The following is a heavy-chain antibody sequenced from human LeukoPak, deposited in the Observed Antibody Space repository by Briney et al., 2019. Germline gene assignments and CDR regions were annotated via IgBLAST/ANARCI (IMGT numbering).Heavy chain of an antibody. CDR1: GYTFTDYY. Sequence: ASVKVSCKASGYTFTDYYMHWVRQAPGQGLEWMGWINPNSGGTKYAQKFQGRVTMTRDTSISTAYMELSRLRSDDTAVYYCARDRTRRGSYGEFDYWGQGTLVTVSS. V-gene: IGHV1-2*02. J-gene: IGHJ4*02. CDR2: INPNSGGT. D-gene: IGHD1-26*01. CDR3: ARDRTRRGSYGEFDY.